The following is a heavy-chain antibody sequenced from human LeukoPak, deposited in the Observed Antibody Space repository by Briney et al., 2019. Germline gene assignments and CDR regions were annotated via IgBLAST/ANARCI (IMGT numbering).Heavy chain of an antibody. CDR1: GGSISSLVYY. J-gene: IGHJ4*02. CDR2: ISKSGNT. CDR3: VRLDHESGDYLVDY. D-gene: IGHD4-17*01. V-gene: IGHV4-39*01. Sequence: SETLSLTCTVSGGSISSLVYYWGWIRQPPGKGLDWIVSISKSGNTYYNPSLKSRVNIAIDTPKNQFSLRLNSVSAADTGVYYCVRLDHESGDYLVDYWGPGTLVTVSS.